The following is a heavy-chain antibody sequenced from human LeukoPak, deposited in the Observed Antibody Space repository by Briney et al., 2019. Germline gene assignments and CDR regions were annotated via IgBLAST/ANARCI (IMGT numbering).Heavy chain of an antibody. V-gene: IGHV3-11*06. CDR1: GFIFSDYY. Sequence: PGGSLRLSCAASGFIFSDYYMSWIRQAPGKGLEWVSSISSSSSYIYYADSVKGRFTISRDNAKNSLYLQMNSLRAEDTAVYYCARAKDYGDNDAFDIWGQGTMVTVSS. CDR3: ARAKDYGDNDAFDI. J-gene: IGHJ3*02. D-gene: IGHD4-17*01. CDR2: ISSSSSYI.